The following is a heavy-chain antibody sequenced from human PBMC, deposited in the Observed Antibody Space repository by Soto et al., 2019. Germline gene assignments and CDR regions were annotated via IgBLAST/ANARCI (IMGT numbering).Heavy chain of an antibody. V-gene: IGHV3-23*05. J-gene: IGHJ4*02. D-gene: IGHD2-2*01. CDR2: IDKSGGDT. CDR3: AKDTYSRSWYF. CDR1: GFTFTNYL. Sequence: XGSLILSCAAAGFTFTNYLMTWVRQAPGKGLEWVSSIDKSGGDTYYADSVKGRFTIPRDNSKNTLYLQMNGLRAEDTALYYCAKDTYSRSWYFWGQGTLVTVSS.